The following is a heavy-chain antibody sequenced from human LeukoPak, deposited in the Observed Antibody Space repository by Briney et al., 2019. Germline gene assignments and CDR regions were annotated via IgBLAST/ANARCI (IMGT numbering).Heavy chain of an antibody. CDR2: ISSSGSSS. V-gene: IGHV3-23*01. CDR3: AKDMEWELLFPSFDY. D-gene: IGHD1-26*01. CDR1: GITFSTYA. J-gene: IGHJ4*02. Sequence: GGSLRLSCVASGITFSTYAMSWVRQAPGKGLEWVSVISSSGSSSYYADSVKGRFTISRDNLKNTLYLQMNSLRAEDTAVYYCAKDMEWELLFPSFDYWGQGTLVTVSS.